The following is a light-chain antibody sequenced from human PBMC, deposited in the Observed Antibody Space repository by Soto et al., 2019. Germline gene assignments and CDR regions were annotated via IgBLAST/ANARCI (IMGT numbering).Light chain of an antibody. Sequence: QSVLTQPPSVSEAPRQRVTISCSGSSSNIGNNAVNWYQQLPGKAPKLLIYYDDLLPSGVSDRFSGSKSGTSASLASSGLQYEDEADYYCAAWDDSLNGVVFGGGTKVTVL. V-gene: IGLV1-36*01. CDR3: AAWDDSLNGVV. CDR2: YDD. CDR1: SSNIGNNA. J-gene: IGLJ2*01.